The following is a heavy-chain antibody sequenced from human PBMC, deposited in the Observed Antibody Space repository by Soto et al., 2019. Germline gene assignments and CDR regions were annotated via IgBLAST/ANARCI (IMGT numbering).Heavy chain of an antibody. CDR2: IIPILSIA. CDR1: GGTFSSYT. CDR3: ARARRSFVGDLLDY. D-gene: IGHD2-21*02. Sequence: QVQLVQSGAEVKKPGSSVKVSCKASGGTFSSYTISRVRQAPGQGLEWIGRIIPILSIANYAQKFQDRVTITADKSTSTAYMELSSLRSEDTAVYYCARARRSFVGDLLDYWGQGTLVTVSS. V-gene: IGHV1-69*02. J-gene: IGHJ4*02.